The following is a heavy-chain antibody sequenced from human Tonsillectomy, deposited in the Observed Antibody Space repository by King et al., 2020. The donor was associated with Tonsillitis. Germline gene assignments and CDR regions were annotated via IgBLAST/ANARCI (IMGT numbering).Heavy chain of an antibody. CDR1: GFTFSSDW. V-gene: IGHV3-74*01. Sequence: VQLVESGGGLVQPGGSLRLSCAAPGFTFSSDWMHWGRQAPGKGLVWVSRIKSDGSSTIYADSVKGRFTISRDNAKNTLYLQMNSLRAEDTAVYFCTRVRTVGFDAFDIWGQGTMVTVSS. CDR3: TRVRTVGFDAFDI. CDR2: IKSDGSST. D-gene: IGHD1/OR15-1a*01. J-gene: IGHJ3*02.